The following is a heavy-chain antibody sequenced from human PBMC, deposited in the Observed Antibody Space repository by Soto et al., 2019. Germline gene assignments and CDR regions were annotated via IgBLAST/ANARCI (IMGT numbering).Heavy chain of an antibody. CDR2: VYWDDSK. D-gene: IGHD2-2*01. Sequence: QITLNESGPPLVKPTQTLTLTCTFSGFSLSTRDVGVGWIRQPPGEALEWLGVVYWDDSKTYSPSLESRLTITQDTSKNQVVLRMTKMDPVDTATYFCAHCRGGVASFWGQGTLVTVSS. CDR3: AHCRGGVASF. J-gene: IGHJ4*02. V-gene: IGHV2-5*02. CDR1: GFSLSTRDVG.